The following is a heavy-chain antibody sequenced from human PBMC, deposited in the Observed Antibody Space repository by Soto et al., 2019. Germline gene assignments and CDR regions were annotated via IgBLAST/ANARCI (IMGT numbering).Heavy chain of an antibody. V-gene: IGHV4-59*08. D-gene: IGHD7-27*01. Sequence: PSETLSLTCTVSGDSISTDYWSWIRQSPGKGLKWIGFIYYGRSTNYNPSLKSRVTTSVDTPKNQFSLKLSSVTAADTAVYYCAKNWNWGSLVHWGQGTLVTVS. CDR3: AKNWNWGSLVH. J-gene: IGHJ4*02. CDR1: GDSISTDY. CDR2: IYYGRST.